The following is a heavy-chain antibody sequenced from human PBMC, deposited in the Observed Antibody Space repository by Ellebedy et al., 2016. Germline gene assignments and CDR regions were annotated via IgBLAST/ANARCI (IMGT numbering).Heavy chain of an antibody. J-gene: IGHJ4*02. CDR1: GGSFSGYY. CDR3: ARGRVYFDY. CDR2: INHSGST. Sequence: SETLSLTCAVYGGSFSGYYWSWIRQPPGKGLEWIGEINHSGSTNYNPSLKSRVTISVDTSKNQFSLKLSSVTAADTAVYYCARGRVYFDYWGQGTLVTVSS. V-gene: IGHV4-34*01.